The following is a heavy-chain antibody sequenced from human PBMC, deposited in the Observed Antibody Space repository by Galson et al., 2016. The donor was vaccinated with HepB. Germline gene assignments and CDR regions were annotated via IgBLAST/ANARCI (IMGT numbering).Heavy chain of an antibody. Sequence: ETLSLTCDVSGGSISTGTWWSWVRQPPGKGLEYIGESSDSGSAGYNPSLKSRVTISIDKSQNQLFLSLSSVAAADTAVYYCVKNLAYWGQGTLVTVSS. CDR3: VKNLAY. CDR2: SSDSGSA. V-gene: IGHV4/OR15-8*02. CDR1: GGSISTGTW. D-gene: IGHD1-14*01. J-gene: IGHJ4*02.